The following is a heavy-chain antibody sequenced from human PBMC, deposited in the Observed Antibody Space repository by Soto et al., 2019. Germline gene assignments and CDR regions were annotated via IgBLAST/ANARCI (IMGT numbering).Heavy chain of an antibody. CDR1: GGSIISGGYS. CDR2: IYHSGNT. J-gene: IGHJ5*02. D-gene: IGHD2-21*01. V-gene: IGHV4-30-2*01. Sequence: SETLSLTCAVSGGSIISGGYSWSWIRQPPGKGLEWIGHIYHSGNTYYKPSLKSRVTMSGDRSKNQFSLKLSSVTAADTAVYYCARTYCFDTNCKIGWFDPWGQGTLVTVSS. CDR3: ARTYCFDTNCKIGWFDP.